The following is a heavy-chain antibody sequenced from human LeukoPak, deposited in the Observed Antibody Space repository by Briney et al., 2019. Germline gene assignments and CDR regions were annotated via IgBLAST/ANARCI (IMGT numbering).Heavy chain of an antibody. CDR1: GGTFNSYA. Sequence: ASVKVSCKASGGTFNSYAISWVRQATGQGLEWMGGIIPIFGTANYAQKFQGRVTITADESTSTAYIELTSLISDATAVYYCSSSTTIFRAVIPPEIRYYGMDVWGQGTTVTVSS. D-gene: IGHD3-3*01. J-gene: IGHJ6*02. V-gene: IGHV1-69*13. CDR2: IIPIFGTA. CDR3: SSSTTIFRAVIPPEIRYYGMDV.